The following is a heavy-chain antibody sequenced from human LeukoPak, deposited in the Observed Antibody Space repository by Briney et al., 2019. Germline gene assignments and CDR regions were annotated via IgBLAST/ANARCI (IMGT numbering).Heavy chain of an antibody. V-gene: IGHV3-30-3*01. Sequence: GGSLRLSCAASGFTFSSYAMHWVRQAPGKGLEWVAVISYDGSNKYYADSVKGRFTISRDNSKNTLYLQMDSLRAEDTAVYHCARRPGITGTTSSGYNWFDPWGQGTLVTVSP. CDR2: ISYDGSNK. CDR1: GFTFSSYA. D-gene: IGHD1-7*01. CDR3: ARRPGITGTTSSGYNWFDP. J-gene: IGHJ5*02.